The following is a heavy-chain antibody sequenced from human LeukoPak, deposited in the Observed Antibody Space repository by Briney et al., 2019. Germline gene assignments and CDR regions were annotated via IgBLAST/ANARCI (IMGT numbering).Heavy chain of an antibody. CDR2: ISSSGGTI. Sequence: PGGSLRLSCAASGFTFSDYYMSWIRQAPGKGLEWVSYISSSGGTIYYADSVKGRFTISRDNSKNTLYLQMNSLRAEDTAVYYCAGGDSSSWYLPDAFDIWGQGTMVTVSS. CDR1: GFTFSDYY. CDR3: AGGDSSSWYLPDAFDI. D-gene: IGHD6-13*01. J-gene: IGHJ3*02. V-gene: IGHV3-11*04.